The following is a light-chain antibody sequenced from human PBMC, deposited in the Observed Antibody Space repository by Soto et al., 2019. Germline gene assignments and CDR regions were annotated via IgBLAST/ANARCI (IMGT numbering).Light chain of an antibody. CDR2: DTS. V-gene: IGKV3-11*01. Sequence: ENVLTQSPATLSLSPGERATLSCRASQSISTYVAWYQQTPRQAPRLLIYDTSKRATGIPDRFSGSGSGADFTLTIHSLEPEDFAVYFGQQRTNWPYGWTFGQGTKLEIK. CDR1: QSISTY. J-gene: IGKJ1*01. CDR3: QQRTNWPYGWT.